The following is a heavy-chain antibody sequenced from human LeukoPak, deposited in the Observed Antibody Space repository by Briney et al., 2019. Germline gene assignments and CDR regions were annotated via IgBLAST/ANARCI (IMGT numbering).Heavy chain of an antibody. Sequence: PSETLSLTCTVSGVSISSYYWSWIRQPPGKGLEWIGYIYYSGSTNYNPSLKSRVTISVDTSKNQFSLKLSSVTAADTAVYYCAREQSHVAFDIWGQGTMVTVSS. J-gene: IGHJ3*02. CDR1: GVSISSYY. CDR2: IYYSGST. V-gene: IGHV4-59*01. CDR3: AREQSHVAFDI.